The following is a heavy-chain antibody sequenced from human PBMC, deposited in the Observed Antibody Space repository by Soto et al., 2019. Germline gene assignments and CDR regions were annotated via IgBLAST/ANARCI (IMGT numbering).Heavy chain of an antibody. Sequence: GASVKVSCKASGGTFSSYAISWVRQAPGQGLEWMGGIIPIFGTANYAQKFQGRVTITADESTSTAYMELSSLRSEDTAVYYCARVDTMVRGASAFYYYYYGMDVWGQGTTVTVSS. CDR3: ARVDTMVRGASAFYYYYYGMDV. CDR1: GGTFSSYA. D-gene: IGHD3-10*01. J-gene: IGHJ6*02. CDR2: IIPIFGTA. V-gene: IGHV1-69*13.